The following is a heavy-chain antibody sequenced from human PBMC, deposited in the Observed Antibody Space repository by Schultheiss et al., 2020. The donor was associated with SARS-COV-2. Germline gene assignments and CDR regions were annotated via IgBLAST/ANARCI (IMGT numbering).Heavy chain of an antibody. V-gene: IGHV4-30-4*08. CDR3: DRHHRDGYNLGLVY. CDR2: IYYSGST. J-gene: IGHJ4*02. D-gene: IGHD5-24*01. Sequence: SETLSLTCRVSGGSVSSSSSYWSWIRQPPGKGLEWIGYIYYSGSTNYNPSLKSRITISVDTSKNQFSLKLSSVTAADTAVYYCDRHHRDGYNLGLVYWGQGTRVTGSS. CDR1: GGSVSSSSSY.